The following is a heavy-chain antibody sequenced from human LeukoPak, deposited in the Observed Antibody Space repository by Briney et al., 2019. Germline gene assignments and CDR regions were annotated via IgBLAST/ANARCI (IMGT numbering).Heavy chain of an antibody. CDR1: GFTFTTYW. V-gene: IGHV3-74*01. CDR2: INSDGSIT. CDR3: ARDAVDTVNAV. D-gene: IGHD5-18*01. J-gene: IGHJ6*02. Sequence: PGGSLRLSCAASGFTFTTYWMHWVRQAPGKGLVWVSHINSDGSITSYADSVKGRFTISRDNAKNTLYLQMNSLRAEDTAVYYCARDAVDTVNAVWGQGTTVTVSS.